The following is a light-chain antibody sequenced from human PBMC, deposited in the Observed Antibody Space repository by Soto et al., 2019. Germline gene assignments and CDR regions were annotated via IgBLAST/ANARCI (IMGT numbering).Light chain of an antibody. V-gene: IGLV1-51*01. CDR2: DNN. Sequence: QSVLTQPPSVSATPGQKVTISCSGSSFNIGNNYVSWYQQLPGTAPKLLIYDNNKRPSGIPDRFSGSKYVTSATLDITGLQTGDEADYYCGTWDVGLSTVVFGGGTKVTVL. J-gene: IGLJ2*01. CDR1: SFNIGNNY. CDR3: GTWDVGLSTVV.